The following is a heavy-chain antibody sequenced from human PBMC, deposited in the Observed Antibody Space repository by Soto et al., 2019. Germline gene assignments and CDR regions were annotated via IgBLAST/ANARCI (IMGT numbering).Heavy chain of an antibody. V-gene: IGHV3-15*07. CDR3: PPDADGPVYGMDV. CDR1: GFTFSNAW. J-gene: IGHJ6*02. Sequence: EVQLVESGGGLVKPGGYLRLSCAASGFTFSNAWMNWVRQAPGKGLEWVGRIKSKTDGGTTDYAAPVKGRFTISRDDSKNTLYLQMNSLKTEDTAVYYCPPDADGPVYGMDVWGQGTTVTVSS. CDR2: IKSKTDGGTT.